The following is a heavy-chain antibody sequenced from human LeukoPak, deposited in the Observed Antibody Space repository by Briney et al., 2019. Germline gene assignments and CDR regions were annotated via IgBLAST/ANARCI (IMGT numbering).Heavy chain of an antibody. D-gene: IGHD3-16*02. CDR3: ARDWFTRLGELSPDRAFDY. CDR1: GFTVSSNY. V-gene: IGHV3-53*01. Sequence: PGGSLRLSCAASGFTVSSNYMSWVRQAPGKGLEWVSVIYSGGSTYYADSVKGRFTISRDNSKNTLYLQMNSLRAEDTAVYYCARDWFTRLGELSPDRAFDYWGQGTLVTVSS. CDR2: IYSGGST. J-gene: IGHJ4*02.